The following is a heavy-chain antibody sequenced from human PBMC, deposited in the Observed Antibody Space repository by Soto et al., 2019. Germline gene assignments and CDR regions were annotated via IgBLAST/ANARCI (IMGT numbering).Heavy chain of an antibody. D-gene: IGHD3-10*01. Sequence: QVLLAESGGGVVQPGTSLRLSCASLGFTFKHYGMHWVRQAPGKGLEWVAVVWHDGRRREYADSVKGRFTSSRENFKDTVYLQMDSLRVEDTAVYYCARDRGQDAPIDRWGQGTLVIVSS. CDR3: ARDRGQDAPIDR. CDR1: GFTFKHYG. V-gene: IGHV3-33*01. J-gene: IGHJ5*02. CDR2: VWHDGRRR.